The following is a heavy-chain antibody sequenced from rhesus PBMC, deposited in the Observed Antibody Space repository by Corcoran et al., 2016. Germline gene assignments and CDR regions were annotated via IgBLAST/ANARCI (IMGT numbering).Heavy chain of an antibody. J-gene: IGHJ4*01. CDR2: IFGSCSST. CDR3: ASSYYSGSYYFY. CDR1: GGSISSSY. V-gene: IGHV4-169*01. Sequence: QLQLQESGPGLVKPSETLSVTCAVSGGSISSSYWSWIRQAPGKGLEWIGYIFGSCSSTNYNPSLNSRVTLSVDTSKNQLSLKLSSVTTADTAVYYCASSYYSGSYYFYWGQGVLVTVSS. D-gene: IGHD3-16*01.